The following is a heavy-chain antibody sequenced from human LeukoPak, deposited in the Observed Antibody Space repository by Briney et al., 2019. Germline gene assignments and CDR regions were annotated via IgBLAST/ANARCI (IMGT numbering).Heavy chain of an antibody. CDR3: AKDDRLISFGD. Sequence: GGSLRLSCAASGFTFSNYWMHWVRQAPGKGLVWVSRIKSDGSTTSYADSVKGRFTISRDNAKNTLYLQMNSLGAEDTALYYCAKDDRLISFGDWGLGTLVTVSS. V-gene: IGHV3-74*01. D-gene: IGHD3-10*01. CDR2: IKSDGSTT. J-gene: IGHJ4*02. CDR1: GFTFSNYW.